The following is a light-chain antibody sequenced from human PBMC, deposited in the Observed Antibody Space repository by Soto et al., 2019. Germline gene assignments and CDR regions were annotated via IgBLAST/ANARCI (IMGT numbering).Light chain of an antibody. CDR2: GAS. Sequence: EIVMTQSPATLSVSPGERATLSCRASQSVSSNLAWYQQKPGQAPGLLIYGASTRATGIPARFSGSGSGTEFTLTISRLQSEDFAVYYCQQYNNWWTFGQGTKVDIK. CDR3: QQYNNWWT. J-gene: IGKJ1*01. CDR1: QSVSSN. V-gene: IGKV3-15*01.